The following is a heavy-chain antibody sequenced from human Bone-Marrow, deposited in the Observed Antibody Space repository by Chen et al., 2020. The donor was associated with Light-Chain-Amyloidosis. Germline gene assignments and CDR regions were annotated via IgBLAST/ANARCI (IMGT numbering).Heavy chain of an antibody. CDR3: VRDRYFSFDY. CDR1: GFTFNTFE. CDR2: ISESGSTI. Sequence: EAQLVDSGGGLVQPGGSLRLSCAASGFTFNTFEMDWVRQAPGRELEWISYISESGSTIHYADSVKGRFTISRDNAKNSLFLQMSSLRADDTAIYYCVRDRYFSFDYWGQGALVTVSS. D-gene: IGHD3-9*01. J-gene: IGHJ4*02. V-gene: IGHV3-48*03.